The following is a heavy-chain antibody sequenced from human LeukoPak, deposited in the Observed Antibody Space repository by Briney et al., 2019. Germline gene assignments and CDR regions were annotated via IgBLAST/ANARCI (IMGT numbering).Heavy chain of an antibody. Sequence: KPGESLKISCKGSGYNFAHDWIGWVRQMPGKGLEWMGIIFPDDSDTIYSPSFQGQVTISADKSINTAYLQWSNLKASDSAIYYCARQESEMTTPANRYFDLWGQGTLITVSS. V-gene: IGHV5-51*01. CDR3: ARQESEMTTPANRYFDL. CDR1: GYNFAHDW. CDR2: IFPDDSDT. D-gene: IGHD5-24*01. J-gene: IGHJ4*02.